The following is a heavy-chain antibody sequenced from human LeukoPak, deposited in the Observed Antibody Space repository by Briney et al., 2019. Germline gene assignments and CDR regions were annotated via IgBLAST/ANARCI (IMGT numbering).Heavy chain of an antibody. V-gene: IGHV3-30*18. CDR2: ISYDVSNK. Sequence: GGSLRLSCAASGFTFSSYGMHWVRQAPGKGLEWVAVISYDVSNKYYADSVKGRFTISRDNSKNTLYLQMNSLRAEDTAVYYCAKGLRIAAIDYWGQGTLVTVSS. D-gene: IGHD6-6*01. CDR3: AKGLRIAAIDY. J-gene: IGHJ4*02. CDR1: GFTFSSYG.